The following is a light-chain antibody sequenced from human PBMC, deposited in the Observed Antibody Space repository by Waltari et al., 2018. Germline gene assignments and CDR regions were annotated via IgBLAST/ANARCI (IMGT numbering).Light chain of an antibody. J-gene: IGKJ4*01. Sequence: EIMMTQSPVTLSVSPGERATLSCRASQSINNNLAWYQQNPGQAPRLLIYGASTRATGIPARFSGIGSGTEFTLTISSLQSEDFAVYYCQQYNSLPLTFGGGTKVEIK. V-gene: IGKV3-15*01. CDR1: QSINNN. CDR3: QQYNSLPLT. CDR2: GAS.